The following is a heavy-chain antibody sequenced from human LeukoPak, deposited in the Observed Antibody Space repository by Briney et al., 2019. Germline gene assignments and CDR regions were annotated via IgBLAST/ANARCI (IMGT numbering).Heavy chain of an antibody. CDR1: GFTFSGSA. CDR2: IRSKANSYAT. J-gene: IGHJ4*02. D-gene: IGHD3-10*01. Sequence: GGSLRLSCAASGFTFSGSAMRWVRQASGKGLEWVGRIRSKANSYATAYAASVKGRFTISRDDSKNTAYLQMNSLKTEDTAVYYCTLMVRGVLPLGGFDYWGQGTLVTVSS. V-gene: IGHV3-73*01. CDR3: TLMVRGVLPLGGFDY.